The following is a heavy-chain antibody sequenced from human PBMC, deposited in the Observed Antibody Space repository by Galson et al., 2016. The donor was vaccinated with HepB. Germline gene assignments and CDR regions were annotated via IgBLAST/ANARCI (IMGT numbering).Heavy chain of an antibody. CDR2: INNDGSST. J-gene: IGHJ4*02. Sequence: SLRLSCAASGFTFTNYWIHWVRQAPGKGLVWVSGINNDGSSTFYADSVEGRFTISRDNAKNTVYLQMNSLRAEDTAVYYCGSVFEYWGRGTLVAVSS. V-gene: IGHV3-74*01. CDR1: GFTFTNYW. CDR3: GSVFEY.